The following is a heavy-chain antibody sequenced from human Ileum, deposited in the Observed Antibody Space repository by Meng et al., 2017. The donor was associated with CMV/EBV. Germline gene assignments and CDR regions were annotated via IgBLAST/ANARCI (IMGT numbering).Heavy chain of an antibody. CDR2: ISAYNGNT. CDR1: GYTFTSYG. J-gene: IGHJ5*02. CDR3: ARDGSARRRGWFDP. V-gene: IGHV1-18*01. D-gene: IGHD5-12*01. Sequence: KASGYTFTSYGISWVRQAPGQGLEWMGWISAYNGNTNYARKLQGRVTMTTDTSTSTAYMELRSLRSDDTAVYYCARDGSARRRGWFDPWGQGTLVTVSS.